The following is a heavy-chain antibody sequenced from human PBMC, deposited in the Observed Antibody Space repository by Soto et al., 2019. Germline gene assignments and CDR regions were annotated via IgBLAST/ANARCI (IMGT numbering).Heavy chain of an antibody. V-gene: IGHV3-30-3*01. D-gene: IGHD2-15*01. CDR2: ISYDGSNK. Sequence: GGSLRLSCAASGFTFSSYAMHWVRQAPGKGLEWVAVISYDGSNKYYADSVKGRFTISRDNSKNTLYLQMNSLRAEDTAVYYCARAEGYCSGGTCYDEGGMDVWGQGTTVTVSS. J-gene: IGHJ6*02. CDR1: GFTFSSYA. CDR3: ARAEGYCSGGTCYDEGGMDV.